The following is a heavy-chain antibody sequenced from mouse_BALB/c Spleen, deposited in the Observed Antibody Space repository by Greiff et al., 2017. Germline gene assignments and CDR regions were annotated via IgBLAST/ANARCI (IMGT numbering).Heavy chain of an antibody. CDR2: IYPGDGDT. V-gene: IGHV1-82*01. Sequence: VQLQQSGPELVKPGASVKISCKASGYAFSSSWMNWVKQRPGQGLEWIGRIYPGDGDTNYNGKFKGKATLTVDKSSSTAYMELRSLTSEDTAVYYCARDRYDVGNYFDYWGQGTTLTVSS. D-gene: IGHD2-14*01. J-gene: IGHJ2*01. CDR1: GYAFSSSW. CDR3: ARDRYDVGNYFDY.